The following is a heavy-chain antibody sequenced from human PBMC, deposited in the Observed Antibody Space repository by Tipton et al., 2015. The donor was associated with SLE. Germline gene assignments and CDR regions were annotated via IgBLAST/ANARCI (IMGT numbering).Heavy chain of an antibody. Sequence: TLSLTCTVSDGSISDYYWTWIRQPAGEGLEWIGRIYASGSTNYNPSLKSRVTISVDTSKNQFSLKLSSVTAADTAVYYCARESLYCSGGSCYSEAAAFDIWGQGTMVTVSS. CDR1: DGSISDYY. V-gene: IGHV4-4*07. J-gene: IGHJ3*02. CDR2: IYASGST. D-gene: IGHD2-15*01. CDR3: ARESLYCSGGSCYSEAAAFDI.